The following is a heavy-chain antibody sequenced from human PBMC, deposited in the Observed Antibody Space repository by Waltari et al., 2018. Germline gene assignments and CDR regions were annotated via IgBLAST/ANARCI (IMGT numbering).Heavy chain of an antibody. J-gene: IGHJ4*02. CDR2: SSGPALTT. CDR3: AKVAGIAAAEFHFDF. Sequence: EVQLVESGGGLVHPGGSLRLSCAASGFTFVPSAMTWVRQAPGKGLEGVSSSSGPALTTFYEDSGKGRFSISRDNSKKTLYLQINGLTADDTAVYYCAKVAGIAAAEFHFDFWGRGTLVTVSS. D-gene: IGHD6-13*01. CDR1: GFTFVPSA. V-gene: IGHV3-23*04.